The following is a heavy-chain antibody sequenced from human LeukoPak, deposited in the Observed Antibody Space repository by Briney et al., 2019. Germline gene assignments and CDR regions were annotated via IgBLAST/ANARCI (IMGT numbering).Heavy chain of an antibody. J-gene: IGHJ4*02. CDR3: ISGGLVHDY. V-gene: IGHV3-15*01. CDR2: IKSKTDGGTT. CDR1: GFTFSNAW. D-gene: IGHD6-19*01. Sequence: GGSLRLSCAASGFTFSNAWMTWVRQAPGKGPDWVGHIKSKTDGGTTDYAAPVKGRFTISRDDSKNTLYLHMNSLKTEDTAVYYCISGGLVHDYWGQGTLVTVSS.